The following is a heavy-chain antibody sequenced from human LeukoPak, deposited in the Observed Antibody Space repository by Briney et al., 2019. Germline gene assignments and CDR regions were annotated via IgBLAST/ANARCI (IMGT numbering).Heavy chain of an antibody. CDR3: PKGTSYCGGDCYPDY. CDR2: ISRSGRTI. V-gene: IGHV3-48*03. Sequence: GGSLRLSCAASGFIFSGYDMNWVRQPPGKGLEWVSFISRSGRTIYYADSVKGRFTISRDNSKNTLYLQMNSLRVEDTAVYYCPKGTSYCGGDCYPDYWGQGTLVTVSS. CDR1: GFIFSGYD. J-gene: IGHJ4*02. D-gene: IGHD2-21*02.